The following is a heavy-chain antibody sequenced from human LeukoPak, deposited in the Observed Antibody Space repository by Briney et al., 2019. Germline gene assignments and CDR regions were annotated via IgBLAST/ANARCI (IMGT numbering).Heavy chain of an antibody. CDR1: GCTFTSYG. Sequence: ASVKVSCKAYGCTFTSYGFSWVRQAPGQGLEWVGWISGYSGNTHYAQRLQGRVTMTTDTSTTTSYMELRSLRSDDTAVYYCARATGTWGHDGFHIWGQGTMVTVSS. J-gene: IGHJ3*02. CDR3: ARATGTWGHDGFHI. V-gene: IGHV1-18*01. D-gene: IGHD3-16*01. CDR2: ISGYSGNT.